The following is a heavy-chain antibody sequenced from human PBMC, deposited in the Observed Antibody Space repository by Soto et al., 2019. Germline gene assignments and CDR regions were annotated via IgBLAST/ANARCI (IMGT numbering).Heavy chain of an antibody. CDR3: AKALSEVYAAAGTWDYYYGMDG. Sequence: PGGSLRLSCAASGFTFSSYGMHWVRQAPGKGLEWVAVISYDGSNKYYADSVKGRFTISRDNSKNTLYLQMNSLRAEDTAVYYCAKALSEVYAAAGTWDYYYGMDGWGQGTTVTVSS. CDR2: ISYDGSNK. CDR1: GFTFSSYG. J-gene: IGHJ6*02. V-gene: IGHV3-30*18. D-gene: IGHD6-13*01.